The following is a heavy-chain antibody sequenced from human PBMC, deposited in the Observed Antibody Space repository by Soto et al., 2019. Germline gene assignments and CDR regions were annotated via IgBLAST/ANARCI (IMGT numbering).Heavy chain of an antibody. Sequence: GESLKISCKGSGYSFTSYWIGWVRQMPGKGLEWMGIIYPGDSDTRYSPSFQGQVTISADKSISTAYLQWSSLKASDTAMYYCARHIVYYYDSSGYSYPFDYWGQGTLVTVSS. D-gene: IGHD3-22*01. J-gene: IGHJ4*02. CDR3: ARHIVYYYDSSGYSYPFDY. V-gene: IGHV5-51*01. CDR2: IYPGDSDT. CDR1: GYSFTSYW.